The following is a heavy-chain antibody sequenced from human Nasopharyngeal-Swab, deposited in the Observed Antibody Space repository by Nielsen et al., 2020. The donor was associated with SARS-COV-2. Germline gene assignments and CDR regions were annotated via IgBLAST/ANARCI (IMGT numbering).Heavy chain of an antibody. Sequence: GESLKISCAASGFSFSSYGMHWVRQAPGKGLEWVAVISYDGRNKNYADSVKGRFTISRDNSKNTLYLQMNSLRAEDTAVYYCARGQESYSSSWLNWYFDLWGRGTLVTVSS. J-gene: IGHJ2*01. D-gene: IGHD6-13*01. CDR2: ISYDGRNK. V-gene: IGHV3-30*03. CDR3: ARGQESYSSSWLNWYFDL. CDR1: GFSFSSYG.